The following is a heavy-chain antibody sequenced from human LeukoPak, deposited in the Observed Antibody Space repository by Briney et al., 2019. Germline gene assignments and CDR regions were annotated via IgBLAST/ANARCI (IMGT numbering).Heavy chain of an antibody. J-gene: IGHJ4*02. CDR1: GFTFSDYY. V-gene: IGHV3-11*01. D-gene: IGHD5-18*01. CDR3: ARVSRGYSYGYVVDY. CDR2: ISSSGSNI. Sequence: GGSLRLSCAASGFTFSDYYMSWIRQAPGKGLEWVSYISSSGSNIYYADSVKGRFTISRDNAKNSLYLQMNSLRAGDTAVYYCARVSRGYSYGYVVDYWGQGTLVTVSS.